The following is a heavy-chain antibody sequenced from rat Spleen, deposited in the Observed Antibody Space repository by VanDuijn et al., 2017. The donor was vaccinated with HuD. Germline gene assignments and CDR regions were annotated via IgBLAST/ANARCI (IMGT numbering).Heavy chain of an antibody. Sequence: QVQLKESGPGLVQPSQTLSLTCTVSEFSLTTYNVHWVRQPPGKGLEWMGRIRYKGDTSYNSVLKSRLGISRDTSKSQVFLKMNSLQTEDTAMYFCARGASFFDYWGQGVMVTVSS. CDR1: EFSLTTYN. CDR2: IRYKGDT. V-gene: IGHV2-63*01. CDR3: ARGASFFDY. J-gene: IGHJ2*01.